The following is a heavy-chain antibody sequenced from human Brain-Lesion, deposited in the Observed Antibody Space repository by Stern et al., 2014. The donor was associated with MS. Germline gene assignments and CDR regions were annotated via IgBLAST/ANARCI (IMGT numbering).Heavy chain of an antibody. J-gene: IGHJ5*02. CDR1: GGSVSSTSYA. D-gene: IGHD2-15*01. CDR2: IYYSGNT. Sequence: MQLVESGPGLVKPSETLSLTCTVAGGSVSSTSYAWAWIRQPPGKGLEWIGTIYYSGNTYYSPSLKSRLTLSLYTSKNQFSLQLRSVTAADTAVYYCAGEEDIRYCSGGSCTGNWFDPWGQGTLVTVSS. V-gene: IGHV4-39*01. CDR3: AGEEDIRYCSGGSCTGNWFDP.